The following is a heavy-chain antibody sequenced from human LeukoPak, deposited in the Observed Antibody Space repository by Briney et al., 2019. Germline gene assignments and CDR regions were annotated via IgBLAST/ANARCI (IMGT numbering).Heavy chain of an antibody. Sequence: SQTLSLTCAISGDSVSGNSVAWNWIRQSPSRGLEWLGRAYYRSKWYYDYAVSVQGRITINPDTSKNQFSLQLSSVTPEDTAVYYCARSGGEQWLGNWFDPWGQGTLVTVSS. D-gene: IGHD6-19*01. CDR2: AYYRSKWYY. V-gene: IGHV6-1*01. CDR1: GDSVSGNSVA. CDR3: ARSGGEQWLGNWFDP. J-gene: IGHJ5*02.